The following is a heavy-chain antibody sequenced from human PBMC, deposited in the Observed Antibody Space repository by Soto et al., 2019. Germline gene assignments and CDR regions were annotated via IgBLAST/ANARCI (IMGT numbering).Heavy chain of an antibody. CDR3: ARSFDYDDSSGLSIDY. CDR2: IYYTGST. D-gene: IGHD3-22*01. V-gene: IGHV4-59*11. Sequence: SDTLSLTCTVSRGSINIHYWSWIRQPPGKGLEWIGYIYYTGSTNYNPSLKSRVIISVDTSKNQFSLKLSSVTAADTAVYYCARSFDYDDSSGLSIDYWGQGTLVTVSS. J-gene: IGHJ4*02. CDR1: RGSINIHY.